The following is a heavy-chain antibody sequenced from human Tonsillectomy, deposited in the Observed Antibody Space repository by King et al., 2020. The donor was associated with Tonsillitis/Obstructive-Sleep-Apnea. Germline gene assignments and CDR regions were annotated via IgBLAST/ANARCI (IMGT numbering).Heavy chain of an antibody. D-gene: IGHD3-3*01. CDR1: GFTFSNYA. CDR3: AKDLGGRGVVISGLVDY. Sequence: QLVESGGGLVQPGGSLRLSCAASGFTFSNYAMSWVRQAPGMGLEWVSAISGGADYTYYADSVKGRFTISRDNSKNTLYLQMNSLRAEDTAVYYCAKDLGGRGVVISGLVDYWGQGTLVTGSS. CDR2: ISGGADYT. V-gene: IGHV3-23*04. J-gene: IGHJ4*02.